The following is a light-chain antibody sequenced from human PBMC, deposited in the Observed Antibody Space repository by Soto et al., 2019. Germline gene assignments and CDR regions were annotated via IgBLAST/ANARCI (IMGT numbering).Light chain of an antibody. CDR2: AAS. J-gene: IGKJ1*01. CDR1: ESIDNW. CDR3: QQSHTDWT. Sequence: DIQMTQSPSTLSASVGDTFTITVRASESIDNWLAWYQQKPGKAPKLLIFAASTLVRGVPSRFSGRGSGTEFTLTISSLQADDYATFYCQQSHTDWTFGQGTKV. V-gene: IGKV1-5*01.